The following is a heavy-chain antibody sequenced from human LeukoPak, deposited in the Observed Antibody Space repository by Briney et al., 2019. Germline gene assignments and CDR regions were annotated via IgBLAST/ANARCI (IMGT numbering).Heavy chain of an antibody. CDR1: SYTFTSYG. D-gene: IGHD3-22*01. J-gene: IGHJ4*02. CDR3: ARAGHRKYYYDNAYDY. V-gene: IGHV1-18*01. Sequence: VASVKVSCKASSYTFTSYGISWVRQAPGQGLEWMGWISAYNGNTNYAQKLQGRVTMTTHTSTSTAYMELRSLRSDDTAVYYCARAGHRKYYYDNAYDYWGQGTLVTVSS. CDR2: ISAYNGNT.